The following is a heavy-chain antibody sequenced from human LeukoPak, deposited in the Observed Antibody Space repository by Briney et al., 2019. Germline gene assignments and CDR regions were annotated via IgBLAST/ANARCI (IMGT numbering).Heavy chain of an antibody. V-gene: IGHV3-23*01. CDR1: GFTFTTYA. CDR2: VTGSGGST. J-gene: IGHJ6*02. D-gene: IGHD3-10*01. CDR3: AKHLIRGVNYNYGMDV. Sequence: GGSLTLSCTVYGFTFTTYAMSWVRQAPGEGLEWVSVVTGSGGSTYYADSVKGRFTISRDNSKNTLYLQMNSLRAEDTAVYYCAKHLIRGVNYNYGMDVWGQGTTVTVSS.